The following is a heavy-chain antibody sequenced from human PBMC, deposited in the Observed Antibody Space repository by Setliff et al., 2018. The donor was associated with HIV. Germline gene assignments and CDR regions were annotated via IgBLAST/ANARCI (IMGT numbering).Heavy chain of an antibody. Sequence: GASVKVSCKASGYSLSTYAISWVRQAPGQGLEWMGWIDSNNGNRNFAQKFRGRVTMTTDISTNTAYMEVRSLRSDDTAVYYCARDYCSSTTCEDYFDYWGQGTLVTVSS. V-gene: IGHV1-18*01. CDR2: IDSNNGNR. D-gene: IGHD2-2*01. J-gene: IGHJ4*02. CDR3: ARDYCSSTTCEDYFDY. CDR1: GYSLSTYA.